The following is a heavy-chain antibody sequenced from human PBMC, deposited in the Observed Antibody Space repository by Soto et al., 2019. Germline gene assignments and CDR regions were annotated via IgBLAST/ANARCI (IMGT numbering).Heavy chain of an antibody. D-gene: IGHD5-18*01. CDR1: GGSISSYY. J-gene: IGHJ6*02. V-gene: IGHV4-59*01. CDR2: IYYSGST. Sequence: SETLSLTCTVSGGSISSYYWSWIRQPPGKGLEWIGYIYYSGSTNYNPSLKSRVTISVDTSKNQFSLKLSSVTAADTAVYYCARDAIHNYYYYYGMDVWGQGTTVTVSS. CDR3: ARDAIHNYYYYYGMDV.